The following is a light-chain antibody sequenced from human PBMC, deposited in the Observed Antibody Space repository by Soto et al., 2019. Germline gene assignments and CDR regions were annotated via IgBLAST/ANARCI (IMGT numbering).Light chain of an antibody. CDR3: SSYAGSNNLV. CDR2: EVS. CDR1: SSDVGGYNY. Sequence: QSALTQPPSASGSPGQSVTISCTGTSSDVGGYNYVSWYQQHPGKAPKLMIYEVSKRPSWVPDRFSGSKSGNTASLTVSGLQAEDEAYYYCSSYAGSNNLVFGGGTKLTVL. J-gene: IGLJ3*02. V-gene: IGLV2-8*01.